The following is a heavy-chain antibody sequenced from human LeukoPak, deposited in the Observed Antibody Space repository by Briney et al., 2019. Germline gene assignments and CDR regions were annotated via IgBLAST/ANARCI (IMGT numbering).Heavy chain of an antibody. J-gene: IGHJ5*02. CDR3: ARYYCSSTSCAIDP. CDR1: GYTFTGYY. D-gene: IGHD2-2*01. Sequence: ASVKVSCKASGYTFTGYYMHWVRQAPGQGLEWMGWINPNSGGTNYAQKFQGRVTMTRDTSISTAYMELSRLRSDDTAVYYCARYYCSSTSCAIDPWGQGTLVILSS. CDR2: INPNSGGT. V-gene: IGHV1-2*02.